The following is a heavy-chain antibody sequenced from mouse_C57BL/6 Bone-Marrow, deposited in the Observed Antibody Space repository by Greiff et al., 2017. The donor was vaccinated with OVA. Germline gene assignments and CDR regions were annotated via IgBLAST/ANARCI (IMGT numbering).Heavy chain of an antibody. CDR1: GYTFTSYW. Sequence: VQLQQPGAELVMPGASVKLSCKASGYTFTSYWMHWVKQRPGQGLEWIGEIDPSDSYTNYNQKFKGKSTLTVDKSSSTAYMQLSSLTSEDSAVYYCARSLPIITTVVGNYAMDYWGQGTSVTVSS. CDR3: ARSLPIITTVVGNYAMDY. J-gene: IGHJ4*01. V-gene: IGHV1-69*01. CDR2: IDPSDSYT. D-gene: IGHD1-1*01.